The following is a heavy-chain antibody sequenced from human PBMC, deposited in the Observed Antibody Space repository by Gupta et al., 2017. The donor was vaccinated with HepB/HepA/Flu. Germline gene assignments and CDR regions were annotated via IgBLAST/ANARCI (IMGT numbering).Heavy chain of an antibody. D-gene: IGHD1-26*01. CDR3: ARDLGTVGPGVEFDY. J-gene: IGHJ4*02. CDR1: GVSVRSYY. V-gene: IGHV4-59*02. CDR2: FFYSGSI. Sequence: QVQLQESGPGLVKPSETLSLTCTVSGVSVRSYYWSRIRQPPGEGLEWIGYFFYSGSIKYNPSLKSRVTISVDTSKNHVSLKMNSVTAADTAVYYCARDLGTVGPGVEFDYWGQGTLVTVSP.